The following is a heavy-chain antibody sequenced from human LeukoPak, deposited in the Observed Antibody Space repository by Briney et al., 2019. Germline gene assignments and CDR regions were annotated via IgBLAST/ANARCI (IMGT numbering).Heavy chain of an antibody. D-gene: IGHD2-15*01. J-gene: IGHJ3*02. Sequence: ASVKVSCKASGGTFSSYDISWVRQAPGQGLEWMGGITPIFSTANYAQKFQGRVTITADESTSTAYMELSSLRSEDTAVYYCARDGYCSGGSCYFDAFDIWGQGTMVTVSS. CDR3: ARDGYCSGGSCYFDAFDI. CDR1: GGTFSSYD. CDR2: ITPIFSTA. V-gene: IGHV1-69*13.